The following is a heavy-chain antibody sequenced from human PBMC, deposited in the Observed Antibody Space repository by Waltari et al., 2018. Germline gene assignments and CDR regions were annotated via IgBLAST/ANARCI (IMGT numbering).Heavy chain of an antibody. V-gene: IGHV3-23*04. CDR2: ISGSGDNT. J-gene: IGHJ3*02. CDR3: AKDLIPSYYDSSGGHAFDI. CDR1: GFTFSSSA. Sequence: EVQVVESGGGLVQPGGSLRLSCEASGFTFSSSAMSWVRQAPGRGLEGVSGISGSGDNTYYTDSVKGRFTISRDNSKNTVYVQMNNLRAEDTAVYYCAKDLIPSYYDSSGGHAFDIWGQGTMVTVSS. D-gene: IGHD3-22*01.